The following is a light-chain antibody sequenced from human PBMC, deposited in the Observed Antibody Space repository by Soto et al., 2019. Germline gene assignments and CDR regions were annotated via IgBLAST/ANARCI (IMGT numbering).Light chain of an antibody. Sequence: DIVLTQSPATLYLSPGDRVTLSCGASQSVVGGYFAWYQQKPGLAPRLIIYDTSISASGIPDRISGSGSGTHFTLTISRLEPEDFAVYYCQQYGSSPSFGQGTKVEIK. V-gene: IGKV3D-20*01. CDR2: DTS. CDR3: QQYGSSPS. J-gene: IGKJ1*01. CDR1: QSVVGGY.